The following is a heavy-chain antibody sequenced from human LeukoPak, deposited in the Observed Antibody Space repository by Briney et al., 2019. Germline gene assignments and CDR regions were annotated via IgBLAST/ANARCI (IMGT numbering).Heavy chain of an antibody. CDR1: GGSVSSGSYY. J-gene: IGHJ6*02. CDR3: AILRYFDQHYYYYGMDV. CDR2: IYYSGST. V-gene: IGHV4-61*01. Sequence: SETLSLTCTVSGGSVSSGSYYWSWIRQPPGKGLEWIGYIYYSGSTNYNPSLKSRVTISLDTSKNQFSLNLSSVTAADTAVYYCAILRYFDQHYYYYGMDVWGQGTTVTVSS. D-gene: IGHD3-9*01.